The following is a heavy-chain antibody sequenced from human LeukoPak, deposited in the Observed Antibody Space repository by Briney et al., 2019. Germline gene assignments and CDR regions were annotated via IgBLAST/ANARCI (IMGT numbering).Heavy chain of an antibody. CDR2: INPNSGGT. CDR3: ARDQVRYYYYYMDV. CDR1: GYTFAGYY. Sequence: GASVKVSCKTSGYTFAGYYMHWVRQAPGQGLEWMGWINPNSGGTNYAQKFQGRVTMTRDTSISTAYMELSRLRSDDTAVYYCARDQVRYYYYYMDVWGKGTTVTVSS. J-gene: IGHJ6*03. V-gene: IGHV1-2*02.